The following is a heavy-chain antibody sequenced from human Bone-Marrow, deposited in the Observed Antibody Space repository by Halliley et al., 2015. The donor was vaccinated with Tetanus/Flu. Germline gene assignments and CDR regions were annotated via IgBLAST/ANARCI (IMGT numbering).Heavy chain of an antibody. J-gene: IGHJ4*02. V-gene: IGHV3-11*03. Sequence: KGVEGVSYISSDGSYTSYADSLKGRFTISRDNTKNSLYLQMNSLRAEDTAVYYCARSGYSYDFDYWGQGTPVTVSS. CDR2: ISSDGSYT. D-gene: IGHD5-18*01. CDR3: ARSGYSYDFDY.